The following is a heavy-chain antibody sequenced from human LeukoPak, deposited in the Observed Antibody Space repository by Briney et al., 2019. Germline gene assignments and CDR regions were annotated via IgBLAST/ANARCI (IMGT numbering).Heavy chain of an antibody. CDR3: ARPSVGEGDLSFHDAFNI. D-gene: IGHD3-16*02. CDR2: IYYSGRT. V-gene: IGHV4-59*12. CDR1: GGSISSYY. J-gene: IGHJ3*02. Sequence: SETLSLTCTVSGGSISSYYWSWIRQPPGKGLEWIGYIYYSGRTNYNPSLKSRVTISVDTSKNQFSLRLSSVTAADTAAYYCARPSVGEGDLSFHDAFNIWGQGTMVTVSS.